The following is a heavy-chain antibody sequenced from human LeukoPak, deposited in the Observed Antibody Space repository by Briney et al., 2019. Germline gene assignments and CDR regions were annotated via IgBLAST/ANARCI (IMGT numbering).Heavy chain of an antibody. Sequence: SQTLSLTCAVSGGSISSGGYSWSWIRQPPGKGLEWIGYIYHSGSTYYNPSLKSRVTISVDTSKNQFSLKLSSVTAADTAVYYCARGLSGLHWGQGTLVTVSS. J-gene: IGHJ4*02. D-gene: IGHD2/OR15-2a*01. CDR3: ARGLSGLH. V-gene: IGHV4-30-2*01. CDR2: IYHSGST. CDR1: GGSISSGGYS.